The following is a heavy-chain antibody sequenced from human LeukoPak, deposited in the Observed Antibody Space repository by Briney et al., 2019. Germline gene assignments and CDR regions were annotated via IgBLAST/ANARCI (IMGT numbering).Heavy chain of an antibody. Sequence: GALGLPCVCFGFNLILYWMVWVRPGPRKGVEGAAQLKQGGHEQCSVVSGKGRFNRCRGHPQNPLYLQMDNMRVEGTAVFYCARGGGTEWLLVPLEYWGQGTLVTVSS. CDR2: LKQGGHEQ. J-gene: IGHJ4*02. CDR1: GFNLILYW. V-gene: IGHV3-7*01. D-gene: IGHD3-22*01. CDR3: ARGGGTEWLLVPLEY.